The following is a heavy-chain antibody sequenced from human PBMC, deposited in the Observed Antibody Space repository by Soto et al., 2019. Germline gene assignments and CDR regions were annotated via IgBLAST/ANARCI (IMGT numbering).Heavy chain of an antibody. J-gene: IGHJ6*02. CDR2: LSYSGST. CDR1: GCSISRSSYY. CDR3: ARLSMVRGYYYYGMDV. Sequence: PSDTLSLSCPFSGCSISRSSYYCGSIRQPPGEGLEWIGSLSYSGSTYYNPSLNSRFTLSVDTSKNQFSLKLSSVTAADTAVYYCARLSMVRGYYYYGMDVWGQGTTVS. D-gene: IGHD3-10*01. V-gene: IGHV4-39*01.